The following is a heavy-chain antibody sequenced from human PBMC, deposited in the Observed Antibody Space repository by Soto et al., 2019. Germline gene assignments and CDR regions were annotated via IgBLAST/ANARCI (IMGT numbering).Heavy chain of an antibody. Sequence: SETLSLTCTVSCGSVSGGSYFWSWARQPPGKGLEWIGYFYYSGSTKYNPSLKSRVTILEDTSKNQFSLKLNSVTAADTAVYYCAREGRMGTFDYWGQGALVTVSS. D-gene: IGHD1-1*01. CDR1: CGSVSGGSYF. CDR3: AREGRMGTFDY. J-gene: IGHJ4*02. CDR2: FYYSGST. V-gene: IGHV4-61*01.